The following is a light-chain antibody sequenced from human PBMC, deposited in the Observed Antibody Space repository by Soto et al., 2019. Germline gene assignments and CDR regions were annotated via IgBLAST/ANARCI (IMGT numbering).Light chain of an antibody. CDR3: SSYTSSSGV. J-gene: IGLJ2*01. CDR2: DVS. Sequence: QSALTQPASVSGSPGQSITISCTGTSSDVGGYNYVSWYQQHTGKAPKLMIYDVSNRPSGVSNRFSGSKSGNTASLTISGLQAEDEADYYCSSYTSSSGVFGGGTKLTVL. CDR1: SSDVGGYNY. V-gene: IGLV2-14*01.